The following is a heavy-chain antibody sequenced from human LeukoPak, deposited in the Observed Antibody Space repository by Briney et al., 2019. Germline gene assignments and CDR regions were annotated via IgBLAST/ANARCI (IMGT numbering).Heavy chain of an antibody. D-gene: IGHD3-16*01. J-gene: IGHJ4*02. CDR2: INPSGGST. V-gene: IGHV1-46*01. Sequence: ASVKVSCKASGYTFTSYYMHWVRQAPGQGLEWMGIINPSGGSTSYAQKFQGRVTMTRDTSTSTVYMELSSLRSEDTAVSYCARDGGAAHFDYWGQGTLVTVSS. CDR3: ARDGGAAHFDY. CDR1: GYTFTSYY.